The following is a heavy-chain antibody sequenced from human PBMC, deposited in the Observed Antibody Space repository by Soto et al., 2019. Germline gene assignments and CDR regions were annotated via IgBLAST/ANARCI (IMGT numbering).Heavy chain of an antibody. CDR2: INHSGST. Sequence: SETLSLTCAVYGGSFSGYYWSWIRQPPGKGLEWIGEINHSGSTNYNPSLKSRVTISVDTSKNQFSLKLSSVTAADTAVYYCARRRYCSSTSCSRTPNWFDPWGQGTLVTVXS. J-gene: IGHJ5*02. CDR3: ARRRYCSSTSCSRTPNWFDP. CDR1: GGSFSGYY. D-gene: IGHD2-2*01. V-gene: IGHV4-34*01.